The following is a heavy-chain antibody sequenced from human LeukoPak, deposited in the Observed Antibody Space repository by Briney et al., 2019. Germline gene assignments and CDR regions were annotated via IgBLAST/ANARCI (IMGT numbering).Heavy chain of an antibody. V-gene: IGHV1-18*01. CDR3: ARDQRIAVAGTDAFDI. Sequence: ASVKVSCNASGYTFTSHGISWVRQAPGQGLEWMGWISAYNGNTNYAQKLQGRVTMTTDTSTSTAYMELRSLRSDDTAVYYCARDQRIAVAGTDAFDIWGQGTMVTVSS. CDR1: GYTFTSHG. D-gene: IGHD6-19*01. CDR2: ISAYNGNT. J-gene: IGHJ3*02.